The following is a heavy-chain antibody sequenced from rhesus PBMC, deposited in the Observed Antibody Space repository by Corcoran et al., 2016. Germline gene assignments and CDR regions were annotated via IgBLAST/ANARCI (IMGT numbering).Heavy chain of an antibody. Sequence: EVQLVQSGAEVKRPGEYLRISCKTSGYSFTSSWISWVRQMPGKGLEWMGSIYPGDSDTRYSPSFQGQFTSSADKSISTTDLQWSSLKASDTATYYCAKRVYSWNNYYFDFWGQGVLVTVSS. J-gene: IGHJ4*01. V-gene: IGHV5S1*01. D-gene: IGHD1-20*01. CDR1: GYSFTSSW. CDR2: IYPGDSDT. CDR3: AKRVYSWNNYYFDF.